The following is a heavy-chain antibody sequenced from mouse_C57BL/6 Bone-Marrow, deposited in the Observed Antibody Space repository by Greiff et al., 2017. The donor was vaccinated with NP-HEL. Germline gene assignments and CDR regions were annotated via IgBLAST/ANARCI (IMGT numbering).Heavy chain of an antibody. CDR1: GFTFSDYY. CDR2: ISNGGGST. J-gene: IGHJ3*01. Sequence: EVQLQQSGGGLVQPGGSLKLSCAASGFTFSDYYMYWVRQTPEKRLEWVAYISNGGGSTYYPDTVKGRFTISRDNAKNTLYLQMSRRKSEDTAMYYCARQEGFAYWGQGTLVTVSA. CDR3: ARQEGFAY. V-gene: IGHV5-12*01.